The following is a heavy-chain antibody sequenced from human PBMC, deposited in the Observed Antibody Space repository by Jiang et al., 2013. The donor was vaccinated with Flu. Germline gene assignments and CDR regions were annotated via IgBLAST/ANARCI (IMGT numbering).Heavy chain of an antibody. D-gene: IGHD5-12*01. CDR2: IDTNTGNP. CDR3: ARVDGYTGFQTGWFDP. J-gene: IGHJ5*02. Sequence: GQGLERMGWIDTNTGNPTYAQGFTGRFVFSVDIFVNTAYLQISSLKAEDTAVYYCARVDGYTGFQTGWFDPWGQGTLVTVSS. V-gene: IGHV7-4-1*02.